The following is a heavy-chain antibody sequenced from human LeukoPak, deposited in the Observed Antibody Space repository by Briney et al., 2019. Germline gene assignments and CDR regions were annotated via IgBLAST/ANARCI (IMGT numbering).Heavy chain of an antibody. Sequence: GGSPRLSCAASGFTFSSYSMNWVRQAPGKGLEWVSSISSSSSYIYYADSVKSRFTISRDNAKNSLYLQMNSLRAEDTAVYYCAREVDIVVVPAAPSDAFDIWGQGTMVTVSS. D-gene: IGHD2-2*01. CDR2: ISSSSSYI. CDR3: AREVDIVVVPAAPSDAFDI. CDR1: GFTFSSYS. V-gene: IGHV3-21*01. J-gene: IGHJ3*02.